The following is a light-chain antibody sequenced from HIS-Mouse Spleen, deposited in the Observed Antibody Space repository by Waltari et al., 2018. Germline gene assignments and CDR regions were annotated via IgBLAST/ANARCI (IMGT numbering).Light chain of an antibody. Sequence: SYELTQPPSVSVSPGQTARITCSGDALPKKYAYWYQQKSGQAPVLVLYEDSKRPSGIPERFAGSSSGTMATLTISGAQVEDEADYYCYSTDSSGNHRVFGVGTKLTVL. CDR2: EDS. J-gene: IGLJ2*01. CDR3: YSTDSSGNHRV. CDR1: ALPKKY. V-gene: IGLV3-10*01.